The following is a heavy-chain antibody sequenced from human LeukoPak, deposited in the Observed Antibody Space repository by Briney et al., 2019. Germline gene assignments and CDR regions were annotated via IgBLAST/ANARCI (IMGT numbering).Heavy chain of an antibody. CDR2: ISSSSSDT. V-gene: IGHV3-11*05. CDR1: GFTFTDYY. J-gene: IGHJ4*02. Sequence: PGGSLRLSCAASGFTFTDYYMSWIRQAPGKGLEWVSYISSSSSDTSYADSVKGRFTISRDNAKRSLYLQMNSLRAEDTAVYYCARGGSGWYGGDCWGQGTLVTVSS. CDR3: ARGGSGWYGGDC. D-gene: IGHD6-19*01.